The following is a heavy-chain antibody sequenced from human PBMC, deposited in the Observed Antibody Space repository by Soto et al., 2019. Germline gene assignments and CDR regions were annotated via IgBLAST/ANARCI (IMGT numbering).Heavy chain of an antibody. CDR3: ARDVYYDFWSGYYTPHYYYYYGMDV. CDR1: GFTFSSYE. J-gene: IGHJ6*02. D-gene: IGHD3-3*01. Sequence: EVQLVESGGGLVQPGGSLRLSCAASGFTFSSYEMNWVRQAPGKGLEWVSYISSSGSTIYYADSVKGRFTISRDNAKNSLYLQMNSLRAEDTAVYYCARDVYYDFWSGYYTPHYYYYYGMDVWGQGTTVTVSS. CDR2: ISSSGSTI. V-gene: IGHV3-48*03.